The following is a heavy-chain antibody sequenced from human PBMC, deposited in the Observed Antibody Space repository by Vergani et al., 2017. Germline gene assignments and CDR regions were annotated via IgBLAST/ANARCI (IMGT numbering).Heavy chain of an antibody. CDR1: GITFKNAW. CDR2: IRSKNDGGTA. J-gene: IGHJ4*02. CDR3: YTVYHDY. Sequence: EVQVVESGGGLIKPGGSLRLPCVVSGITFKNAWINWVRQAPGKGLEWIGRIRSKNDGGTADYAAPLKGRFTISRDDSKDSAFLLVNNLKTEDTAVYFCYTVYHDYWGQGTLVTVSS. D-gene: IGHD5/OR15-5a*01. V-gene: IGHV3-15*01.